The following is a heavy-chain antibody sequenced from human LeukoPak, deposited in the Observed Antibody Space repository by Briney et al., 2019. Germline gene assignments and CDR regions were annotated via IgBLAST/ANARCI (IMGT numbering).Heavy chain of an antibody. D-gene: IGHD3-16*01. V-gene: IGHV5-51*01. CDR2: IYPGDSDT. J-gene: IGHJ4*02. CDR1: GYRFTSYW. Sequence: GGSLKISFNGSGYRFTSYWIGWVRPMPGKGLEWMGTIYPGDSDTRYSPSFQAQVTISADKSIMTACLQWSSLKASDTAMYYCARGGILLDYWGQGTLVTVSS. CDR3: ARGGILLDY.